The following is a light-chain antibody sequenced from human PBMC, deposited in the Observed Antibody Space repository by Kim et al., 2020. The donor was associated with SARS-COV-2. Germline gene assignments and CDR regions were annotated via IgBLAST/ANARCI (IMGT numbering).Light chain of an antibody. CDR3: QSYDSSLREV. Sequence: GRRVTSSCTGGSPNIGAGYDVHWYPQLPGTAPNLLIYGNSNRPSGVPGRFSGSKSGTSAALAITGIQAEDEADYYCQSYDSSLREVFGGGTKLTVL. CDR2: GNS. J-gene: IGLJ2*01. CDR1: SPNIGAGYD. V-gene: IGLV1-40*01.